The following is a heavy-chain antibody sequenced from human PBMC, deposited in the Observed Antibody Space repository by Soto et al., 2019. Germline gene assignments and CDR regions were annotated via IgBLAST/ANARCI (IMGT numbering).Heavy chain of an antibody. V-gene: IGHV4-4*02. J-gene: IGHJ5*02. Sequence: SETLSLTCAVSGASIDSGGWWSWVRQPPGKGLEWIAEIFHDGNTNYSPSLKSRVTISVDKSQNQFSLNVYSVTAADTAVYYCARHEGWTGPDQWGQGTLVTVSS. CDR3: ARHEGWTGPDQ. CDR2: IFHDGNT. CDR1: GASIDSGGW. D-gene: IGHD2-8*02.